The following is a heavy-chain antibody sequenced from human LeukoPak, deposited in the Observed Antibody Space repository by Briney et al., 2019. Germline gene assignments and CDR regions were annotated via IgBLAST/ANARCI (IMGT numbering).Heavy chain of an antibody. V-gene: IGHV4-59*01. CDR3: ARGARYFDWLFSR. J-gene: IGHJ4*02. D-gene: IGHD3-9*01. CDR1: GVSISSYY. Sequence: PSETLSLTCTVSGVSISSYYWSWIRQPPGKGLEWLGYIYYSGSTNYNPSLKSRVTISVDTSKNQFSLKLSSVTAADTAVYYCARGARYFDWLFSRWGQGTLVTVSS. CDR2: IYYSGST.